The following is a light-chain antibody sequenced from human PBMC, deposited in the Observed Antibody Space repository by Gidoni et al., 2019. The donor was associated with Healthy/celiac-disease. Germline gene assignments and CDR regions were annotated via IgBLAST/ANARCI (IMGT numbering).Light chain of an antibody. V-gene: IGKV1-5*03. CDR1: QSISSW. J-gene: IGKJ1*01. Sequence: DIQMTQSPSTLSASVGDRVTITCRASQSISSWLAWYQQKPGKAPKLLIYKASSLESGVPSRFSGSGSETEFTLTISSLQPDDFATYYCQQYNSYPWTCGQGTKVEIK. CDR2: KAS. CDR3: QQYNSYPWT.